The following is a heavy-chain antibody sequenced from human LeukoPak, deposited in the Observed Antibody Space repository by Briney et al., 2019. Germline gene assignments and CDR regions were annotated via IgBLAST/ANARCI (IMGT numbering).Heavy chain of an antibody. J-gene: IGHJ4*02. CDR2: IYSSGST. CDR1: GASISSDSYY. D-gene: IGHD5-18*01. CDR3: ARIGYSYGIDY. V-gene: IGHV4-61*02. Sequence: SQTLSLTCTVSGASISSDSYYWSWIRQSAGKVLEWIGRIYSSGSTNYNPSLKSRVTISVDTSKSQFSLKLSSVTAADTAVYYCARIGYSYGIDYWGQGTLVTVSS.